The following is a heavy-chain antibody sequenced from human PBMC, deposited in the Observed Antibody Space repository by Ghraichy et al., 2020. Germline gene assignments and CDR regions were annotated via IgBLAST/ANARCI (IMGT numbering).Heavy chain of an antibody. CDR1: GASIRRDW. CDR2: IYYSGAT. Sequence: SETLSLTCDVSGASIRRDWWSWVRQPPGKGLEWIAEIYYSGATNFNPSLRSRVAISMDTSNSRLFLQLTSVTAADTAVDYCVGHCFGDDCRGFEIWGRGTPVTVSS. J-gene: IGHJ2*01. D-gene: IGHD2-21*01. V-gene: IGHV4-4*02. CDR3: VGHCFGDDCRGFEI.